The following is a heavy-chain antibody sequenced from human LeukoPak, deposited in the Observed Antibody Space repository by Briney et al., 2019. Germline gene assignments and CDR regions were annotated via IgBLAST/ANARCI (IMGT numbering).Heavy chain of an antibody. Sequence: PSETLSLTCTVSGGSISSFYWTWIRQPAGKGLEWIGLIYTSGSTNYNPSLKSRVTMPVDTSNNQFSLKLSSVTAADTAVYYCARGYCSSTSCYGGDFYYYYMGVWGTGTTVTVSS. CDR1: GGSISSFY. CDR3: ARGYCSSTSCYGGDFYYYYMGV. V-gene: IGHV4-4*07. CDR2: IYTSGST. J-gene: IGHJ6*03. D-gene: IGHD2-2*01.